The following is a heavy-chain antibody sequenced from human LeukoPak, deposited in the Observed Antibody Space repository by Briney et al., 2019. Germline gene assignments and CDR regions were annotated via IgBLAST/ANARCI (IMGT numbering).Heavy chain of an antibody. CDR1: GFTFSSYE. D-gene: IGHD2-8*01. CDR2: ISSSGSTI. J-gene: IGHJ4*02. CDR3: ARALIGYYFDY. Sequence: GGSLRLSCAASGFTFSSYEMNWVRQAPGKGLEWVSYISSSGSTIYYADSVKGRFTISRDNSKNSLYLQMNSLRAEDTAVYYCARALIGYYFDYWGQGTLVTVSS. V-gene: IGHV3-48*03.